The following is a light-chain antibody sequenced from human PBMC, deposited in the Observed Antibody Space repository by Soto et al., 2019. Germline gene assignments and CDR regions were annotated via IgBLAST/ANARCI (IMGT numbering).Light chain of an antibody. CDR1: QGLSSD. Sequence: DIQLTQSPSFLSASVGDRVTITCRASQGLSSDLAWYQQKPGKAPKLLIYAASTLQSGVPSRFSGSGSGTEFTLTISSLQPEDFATYDCQQFNSYPIAFGQGTRLEIK. V-gene: IGKV1-9*01. CDR3: QQFNSYPIA. J-gene: IGKJ5*01. CDR2: AAS.